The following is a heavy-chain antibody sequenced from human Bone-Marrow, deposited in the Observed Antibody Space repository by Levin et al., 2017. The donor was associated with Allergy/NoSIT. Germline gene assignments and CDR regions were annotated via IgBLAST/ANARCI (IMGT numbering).Heavy chain of an antibody. CDR3: VRAKFGGRIAVAGTVSAPYMDV. V-gene: IGHV3-21*01. D-gene: IGHD6-19*01. J-gene: IGHJ6*03. Sequence: PGGSLRLSCAASGFTFNTYSMTWVRQAPGKGLEWVATISSSSSHIYYGDSVKGRFTISRDNVKTSLYLQMNSLRVEDTAVYYCVRAKFGGRIAVAGTVSAPYMDVWGKGTTVTVSS. CDR1: GFTFNTYS. CDR2: ISSSSSHI.